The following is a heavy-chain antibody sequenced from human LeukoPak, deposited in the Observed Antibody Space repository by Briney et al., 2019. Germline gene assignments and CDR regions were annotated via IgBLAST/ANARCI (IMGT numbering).Heavy chain of an antibody. Sequence: SETLSLTCTVSGGSISSGGYYWSWIRQPPGKGPEWIGEINHSGSTNYNPSLKSRVTISVDTSKNQFSLKLSSVTAADTAVYYCARVIVEMATIHIHFDYWGQGTLVTVSS. CDR2: INHSGST. J-gene: IGHJ4*02. D-gene: IGHD5-24*01. CDR1: GGSISSGGYY. V-gene: IGHV4-39*07. CDR3: ARVIVEMATIHIHFDY.